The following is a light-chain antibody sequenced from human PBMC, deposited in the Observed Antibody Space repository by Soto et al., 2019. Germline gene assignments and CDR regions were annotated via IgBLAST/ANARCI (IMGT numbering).Light chain of an antibody. J-gene: IGLJ2*01. Sequence: SYELTQPPSVSVAPGKTARITCGGNNIGSKSVHWYQQKPGQAPVLVIYYGDRPSGIPERFSGSNSGNTATLTISRVEAGDEADYYCQVWDSSSDRDVVFGGGTKLTVL. CDR1: NIGSKS. CDR2: YG. CDR3: QVWDSSSDRDVV. V-gene: IGLV3-21*04.